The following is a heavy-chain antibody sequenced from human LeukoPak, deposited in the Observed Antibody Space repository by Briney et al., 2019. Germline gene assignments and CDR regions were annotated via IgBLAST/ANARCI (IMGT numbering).Heavy chain of an antibody. CDR1: GFTFGSYW. V-gene: IGHV3-7*01. CDR3: AREAGKKGSYFDF. D-gene: IGHD3-10*01. CDR2: IKQDGSEK. J-gene: IGHJ4*02. Sequence: GGSLRLSCAASGFTFGSYWMSWVRQAPGKGLEWVANIKQDGSEKYYVDSVKGRFTISRDNAKNSLYLQMNSLRAEDTAVYYCAREAGKKGSYFDFWGQGTLVTVSS.